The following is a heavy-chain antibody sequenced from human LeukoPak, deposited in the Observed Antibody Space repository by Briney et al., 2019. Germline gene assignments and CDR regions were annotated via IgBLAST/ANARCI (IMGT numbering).Heavy chain of an antibody. CDR3: AKDPNTYYYGSGSYFDY. D-gene: IGHD3-10*01. V-gene: IGHV3-30*18. Sequence: GGSLRLSCAASGFTFSSSGMHWVRQAPGKGLEWVAVISDDGSNIYYADSVKGRFTISRDDSKNTLYLQMDSLRAEDTAVYYCAKDPNTYYYGSGSYFDYWGQGTLVTVSS. J-gene: IGHJ4*02. CDR2: ISDDGSNI. CDR1: GFTFSSSG.